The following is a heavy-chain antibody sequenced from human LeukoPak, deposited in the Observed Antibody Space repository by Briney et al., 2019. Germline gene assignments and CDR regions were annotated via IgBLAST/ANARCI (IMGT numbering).Heavy chain of an antibody. CDR2: ISGSNSYI. CDR3: AIRKSGNAIDY. J-gene: IGHJ4*02. CDR1: GFTFSSYS. Sequence: PGGSLRLSCAASGFTFSSYSMNWVRQAPGKGLEWVSSISGSNSYIYYADSMKGRFTISRDNAKNSLYLLMNSLRAEDTAVYYCAIRKSGNAIDYWGQGTLVTVSS. V-gene: IGHV3-21*01. D-gene: IGHD5-12*01.